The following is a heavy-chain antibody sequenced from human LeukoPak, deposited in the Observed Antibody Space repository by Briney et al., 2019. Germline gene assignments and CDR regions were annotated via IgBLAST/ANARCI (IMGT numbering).Heavy chain of an antibody. Sequence: KPGGSLRLSCAASGFTFSDHYMVWLRQPPGKGLEWIGEINHSGSTNYNPSLKSRVTISVDTSKNQFSLKLSSVTAADTAVYYCARTRAFDIWGQGTMVTVSS. CDR1: GFTFSDHY. V-gene: IGHV4-34*01. CDR3: ARTRAFDI. J-gene: IGHJ3*02. CDR2: INHSGST.